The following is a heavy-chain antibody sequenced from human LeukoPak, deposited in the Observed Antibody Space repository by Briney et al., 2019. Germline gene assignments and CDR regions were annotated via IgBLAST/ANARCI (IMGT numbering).Heavy chain of an antibody. Sequence: ASVKVSCKASGYTFTGYYMHRVRQAPGQGLEWMGWINPNSGATNYAQKFQGRVTMTRDTSISTAYMEVIRLRSDDTAVYYCARSPHILTGEKFEYWGQGTRVTVSS. V-gene: IGHV1-2*02. CDR3: ARSPHILTGEKFEY. CDR1: GYTFTGYY. CDR2: INPNSGAT. J-gene: IGHJ4*02. D-gene: IGHD3-9*01.